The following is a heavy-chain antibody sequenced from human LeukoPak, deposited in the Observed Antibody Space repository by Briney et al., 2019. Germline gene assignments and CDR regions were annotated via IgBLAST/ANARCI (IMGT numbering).Heavy chain of an antibody. Sequence: KPSETPSLTCTVSGGSISSYYWSWIRQPAGKGLEWIGRIYTSGSTNYNPSLKSRVTMSVDTSKNQFSLKLSSVTAADTAVYYCARAKAPYSSSGTGLFGRGPSVDYYFDYWGQGTLVTVSS. V-gene: IGHV4-4*07. CDR1: GGSISSYY. CDR2: IYTSGST. D-gene: IGHD6-6*01. CDR3: ARAKAPYSSSGTGLFGRGPSVDYYFDY. J-gene: IGHJ4*02.